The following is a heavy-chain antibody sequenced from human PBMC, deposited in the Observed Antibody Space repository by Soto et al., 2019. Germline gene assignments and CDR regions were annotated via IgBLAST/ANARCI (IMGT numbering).Heavy chain of an antibody. CDR1: GGTFSSYA. V-gene: IGHV1-69*06. Sequence: SVKVSCKASGGTFSSYAISWVRQAPGQGLEWMGGIIPIFGTANYAQKFQGRVTITADKSTSTAYMELSSLRSEDTAVYYCARFDRPAEEYYYYYGMDVWGQGPTVTVSS. CDR3: ARFDRPAEEYYYYYGMDV. J-gene: IGHJ6*02. D-gene: IGHD2-2*01. CDR2: IIPIFGTA.